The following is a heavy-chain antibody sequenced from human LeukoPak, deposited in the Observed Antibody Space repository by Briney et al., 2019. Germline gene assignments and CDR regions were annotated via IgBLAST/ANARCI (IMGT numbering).Heavy chain of an antibody. CDR2: ISPDGNSR. Sequence: PGGSLRLSCAASGFTFSSYWMHWVRQAPGKGLVWVSRISPDGNSRNYADSVEGRFTISRDSARSTFYLQMNSLTAEDTAVYSCARGIQGHYGSGAWGQGTLVTVSS. D-gene: IGHD4-17*01. CDR1: GFTFSSYW. V-gene: IGHV3-74*01. J-gene: IGHJ5*02. CDR3: ARGIQGHYGSGA.